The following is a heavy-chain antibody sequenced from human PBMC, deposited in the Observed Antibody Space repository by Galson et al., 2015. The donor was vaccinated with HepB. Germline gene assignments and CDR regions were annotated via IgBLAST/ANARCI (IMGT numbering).Heavy chain of an antibody. D-gene: IGHD4-17*01. CDR1: GFTVSSNY. J-gene: IGHJ3*02. V-gene: IGHV3-53*01. CDR2: IYSGGST. Sequence: CAASGFTVSSNYMSWVRQAPGKGLEWVSVIYSGGSTYYADSVKGRFTISRDNSKNTLYLQMNSLRAEDTAVYYCASDNGDYTGDAFDIWGQGTMVTVSS. CDR3: ASDNGDYTGDAFDI.